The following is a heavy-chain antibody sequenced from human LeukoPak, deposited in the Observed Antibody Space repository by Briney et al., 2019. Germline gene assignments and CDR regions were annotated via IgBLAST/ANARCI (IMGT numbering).Heavy chain of an antibody. J-gene: IGHJ1*01. CDR2: IYPGDSDT. CDR3: ARRAVSAEYFQQ. V-gene: IGHV5-51*01. Sequence: GESLKISCKGSGYSLTSYWIGWVRQMPGKGLEWMGIIYPGDSDTRYSPSFQGQVTISADKSISTAYRQWSSLKASDTAIYYCARRAVSAEYFQQWGQGTLVTVSS. CDR1: GYSLTSYW.